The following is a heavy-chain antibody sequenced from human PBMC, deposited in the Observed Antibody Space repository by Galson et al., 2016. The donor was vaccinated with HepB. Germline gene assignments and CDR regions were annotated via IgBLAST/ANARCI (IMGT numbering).Heavy chain of an antibody. V-gene: IGHV3-66*02. CDR3: ARGTSTTGWSYFDY. J-gene: IGHJ4*02. Sequence: SLRLSCAASGFTVSYNYMSWVRQAPGKGLEWVSVIYSDGSTYYADSVKGRFTISRDNSKNTLYIQMNSLRAEDTAVYYCARGTSTTGWSYFDYWGQGTLVTVSS. D-gene: IGHD1-26*01. CDR1: GFTVSYNY. CDR2: IYSDGST.